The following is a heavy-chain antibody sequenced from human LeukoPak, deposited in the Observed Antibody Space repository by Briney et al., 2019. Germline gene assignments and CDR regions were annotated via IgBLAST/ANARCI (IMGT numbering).Heavy chain of an antibody. D-gene: IGHD5-24*01. J-gene: IGHJ4*02. Sequence: PGGSLRLSCAASVIMFSSNWMSWVRLAPGKGLEWVANIKEDGTETYYVDSVKGRFTISRDNAKNSLYLQMNSLRVEDTAVYYCAKEGRSLQTYWGQGTLVTVSS. CDR1: VIMFSSNW. CDR2: IKEDGTET. CDR3: AKEGRSLQTY. V-gene: IGHV3-7*03.